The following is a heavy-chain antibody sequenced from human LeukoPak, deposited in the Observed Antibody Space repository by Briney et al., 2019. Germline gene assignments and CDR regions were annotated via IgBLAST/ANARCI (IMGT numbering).Heavy chain of an antibody. CDR1: GFTFSSYS. Sequence: GGSLRLSCAASGFTFSSYSMNWVRQAPGKGLEWVSAISGSGGSTYYADSVKGRFTISRDNSKNTLYLQMNSLRAEDTAVYYCAKEGPRYSSGWYYFDYWGQGTLVPVSS. CDR2: ISGSGGST. J-gene: IGHJ4*02. V-gene: IGHV3-23*01. CDR3: AKEGPRYSSGWYYFDY. D-gene: IGHD6-19*01.